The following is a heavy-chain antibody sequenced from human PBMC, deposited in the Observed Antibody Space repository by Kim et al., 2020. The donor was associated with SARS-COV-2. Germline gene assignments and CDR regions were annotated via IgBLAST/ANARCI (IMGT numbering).Heavy chain of an antibody. Sequence: SETLSLTCSVSGGSISSSTYFWTWIRQPAGMGLEWIGRIYYTGSTNYNPSLESRVTISLDASKNQFSLKLTSVTAADTAVYYCATLWGSRDYWGQGSLVTVSS. V-gene: IGHV4-61*02. CDR3: ATLWGSRDY. CDR1: GGSISSSTYF. CDR2: IYYTGST. D-gene: IGHD7-27*01. J-gene: IGHJ4*02.